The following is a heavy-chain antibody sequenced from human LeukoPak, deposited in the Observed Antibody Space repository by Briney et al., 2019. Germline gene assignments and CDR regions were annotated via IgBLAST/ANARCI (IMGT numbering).Heavy chain of an antibody. CDR2: INPNSGGT. CDR1: GYTFTGYY. CDR3: ARDRGSSRNYYFDY. Sequence: ASVKVSCKASGYTFTGYYMHWVRQAPGQGLEWMGRINPNSGGTNYAQKFQGRVTMTRDTSISTAYMELSRLRSDDTAVYYRARDRGSSRNYYFDYWGQGTLVTVSS. D-gene: IGHD6-13*01. J-gene: IGHJ4*02. V-gene: IGHV1-2*06.